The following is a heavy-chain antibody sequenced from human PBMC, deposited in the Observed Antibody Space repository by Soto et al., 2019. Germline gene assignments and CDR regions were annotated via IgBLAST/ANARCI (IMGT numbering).Heavy chain of an antibody. CDR1: GYSFTSYW. D-gene: IGHD3-22*01. Sequence: GESLKISCKGSGYSFTSYWIGWVRQMPGKGLEWMGIIYPGDSDTRYSPSFQGQVTISADKSISTAYLQWSSLKASDTAMYYCARQEKYYDSSGYYYHDAFDIWGQGTMVTVSS. V-gene: IGHV5-51*01. CDR2: IYPGDSDT. CDR3: ARQEKYYDSSGYYYHDAFDI. J-gene: IGHJ3*02.